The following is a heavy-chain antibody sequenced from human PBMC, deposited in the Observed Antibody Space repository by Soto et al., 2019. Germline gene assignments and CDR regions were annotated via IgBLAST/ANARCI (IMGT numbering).Heavy chain of an antibody. CDR3: ARPFCSTDPCDIWFDH. CDR2: IDPRDSQT. J-gene: IGHJ5*02. D-gene: IGHD1-26*01. Sequence: PGESLKISCTGFGYTFTTFWISWVRQMPGKGLEWMGRIDPRDSQTNYSPSFQGHVTISVDKSISTAYLQWDSLKASDTAMYYCARPFCSTDPCDIWFDHWGQGTLVTVS. V-gene: IGHV5-10-1*01. CDR1: GYTFTTFW.